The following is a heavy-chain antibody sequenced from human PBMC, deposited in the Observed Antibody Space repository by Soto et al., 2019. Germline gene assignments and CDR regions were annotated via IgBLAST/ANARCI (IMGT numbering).Heavy chain of an antibody. CDR1: DGSIVGYR. CDR2: IYYSGTT. J-gene: IGHJ4*02. Sequence: NPSETLSLTCSVSDGSIVGYRWSWIRQPPGKGLEWIGYIYYSGTTNYNSYLKSRLSLSVDMSKNQFSLKLASVTAADTAVYFCARSQRGRTAFTFDYWGQGALVTVSS. V-gene: IGHV4-59*01. CDR3: ARSQRGRTAFTFDY. D-gene: IGHD3-16*01.